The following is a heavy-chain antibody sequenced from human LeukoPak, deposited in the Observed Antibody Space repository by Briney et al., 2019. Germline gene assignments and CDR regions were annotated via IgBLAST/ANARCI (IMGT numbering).Heavy chain of an antibody. Sequence: ASVKVSCTASGYTFTSYGISWVRQAPGQGLKWMGWISAYNGNTNYAQKLQGRVTMTTDTSTSTAYVELRSLRSDDTAVYYCARAVYYGSGVPKDFDYWGQGTLVTVSS. D-gene: IGHD3-10*01. V-gene: IGHV1-18*01. CDR2: ISAYNGNT. CDR1: GYTFTSYG. CDR3: ARAVYYGSGVPKDFDY. J-gene: IGHJ4*02.